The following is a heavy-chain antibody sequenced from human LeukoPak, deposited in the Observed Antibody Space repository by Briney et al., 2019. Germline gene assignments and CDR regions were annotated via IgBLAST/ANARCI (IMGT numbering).Heavy chain of an antibody. CDR2: SNPNSGGT. J-gene: IGHJ4*02. V-gene: IGHV1-2*02. CDR1: GYTFTGYY. Sequence: GASVNVSCKASGYTFTGYYMHWVRQAPGQGLEWMGLSNPNSGGTNYSQKFQGRVNMTRDTSISTAYMELSRLRSDDTAVYYCARSTPKRWLLLGGQGTLVTVSS. D-gene: IGHD5-24*01. CDR3: ARSTPKRWLLL.